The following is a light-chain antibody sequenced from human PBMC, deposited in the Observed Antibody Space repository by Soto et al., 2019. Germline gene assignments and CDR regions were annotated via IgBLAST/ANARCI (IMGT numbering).Light chain of an antibody. CDR3: QQLNSYPIT. CDR1: QGISSY. CDR2: AAS. V-gene: IGKV1-9*01. J-gene: IGKJ5*01. Sequence: IPLTQSPSSLSASVGDRVTITCRASQGISSYLAWYQQKPGKAPKLLIYAASTLQGGVPSRFSGSGSGTDFTLTINSLQPEDLATYYCQQLNSYPITFGQGTRLEIK.